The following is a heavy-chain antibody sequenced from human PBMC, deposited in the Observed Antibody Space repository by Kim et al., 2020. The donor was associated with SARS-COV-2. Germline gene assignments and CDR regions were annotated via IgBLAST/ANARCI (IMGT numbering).Heavy chain of an antibody. CDR1: GYTFTGYY. CDR3: VRDGGDNFGELFTIGLLFDP. Sequence: ASVKVSCKASGYTFTGYYMHWVRQAPGQGLEWMGWINPNSGGTNYAQKFQGRVTMTRDTSISTAYMELSRLRSDDTAVYYCVRDGGDNFGELFTIGLLFDPWGQGTLVTVSS. V-gene: IGHV1-2*02. CDR2: INPNSGGT. D-gene: IGHD3-10*01. J-gene: IGHJ5*02.